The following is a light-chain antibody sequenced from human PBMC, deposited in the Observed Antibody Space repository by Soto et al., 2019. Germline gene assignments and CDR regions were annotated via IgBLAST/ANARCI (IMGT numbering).Light chain of an antibody. CDR1: SSDVGDYDY. CDR2: EVS. Sequence: QSALTQPPSASGSPGQSVTISCTGTSSDVGDYDYVSWYQQHPGKAPKLMIYEVSKRPSGVPDRFSGSKSGNTASLTVSGLQTEDEADYYCSSYGVFNNVLFGGGTKVTVL. V-gene: IGLV2-8*01. CDR3: SSYGVFNNVL. J-gene: IGLJ2*01.